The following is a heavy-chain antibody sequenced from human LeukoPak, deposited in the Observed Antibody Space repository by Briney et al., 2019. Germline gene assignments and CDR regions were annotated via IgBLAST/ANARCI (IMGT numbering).Heavy chain of an antibody. Sequence: SETLSLTCAVYGGSFSGYYWSWIRQSPGKGLEWIGEINHSGSTNYNPSLKRRVTISIDTSKNQFSLTLTSVTAADTAVYYCAGGHRNWLLSWIDPWGRGTLVTVSS. CDR3: AGGHRNWLLSWIDP. J-gene: IGHJ5*02. CDR1: GGSFSGYY. V-gene: IGHV4-34*01. CDR2: INHSGST. D-gene: IGHD3-9*01.